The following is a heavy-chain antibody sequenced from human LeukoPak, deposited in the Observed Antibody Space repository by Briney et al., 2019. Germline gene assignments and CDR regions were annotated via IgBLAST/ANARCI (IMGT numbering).Heavy chain of an antibody. CDR2: MNPNSGNT. D-gene: IGHD6-13*01. J-gene: IGHJ5*02. V-gene: IGHV1-8*01. Sequence: ASVKVSCKASVYTFTSYDISWVRQATGQGLEWMGWMNPNSGNTGYAQKFQGRDTMTRNTSISTAYMELSSLRSEDTAVYYCTRGAVGGIAAAGVVVWFDPWGQGTLVTVSS. CDR1: VYTFTSYD. CDR3: TRGAVGGIAAAGVVVWFDP.